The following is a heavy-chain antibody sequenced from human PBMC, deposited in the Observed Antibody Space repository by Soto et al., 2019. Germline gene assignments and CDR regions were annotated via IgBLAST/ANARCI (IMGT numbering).Heavy chain of an antibody. Sequence: SETLSLTCTVSGGSISSSSYYWGWIRQPPGKGLEWIGSIYYSGSTYYNPSLKSRVTISVDTSKNQFSLKLSSVTAADTAVYYCARRRYSSSWYRGWFDPWGQGTLVTVSS. J-gene: IGHJ5*02. CDR1: GGSISSSSYY. D-gene: IGHD6-13*01. CDR2: IYYSGST. V-gene: IGHV4-39*01. CDR3: ARRRYSSSWYRGWFDP.